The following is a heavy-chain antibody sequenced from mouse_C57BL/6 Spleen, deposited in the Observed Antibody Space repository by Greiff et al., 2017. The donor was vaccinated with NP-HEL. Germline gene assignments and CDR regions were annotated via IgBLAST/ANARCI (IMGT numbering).Heavy chain of an antibody. D-gene: IGHD1-1*01. J-gene: IGHJ1*03. CDR3: ARVAYYYGSSPYWYFDV. Sequence: QVHVKQPGAELVRPGSSVKLSCKASGYTFTSYWMHWVKQRPIQGLEWIGNIDPSDSETHYNQKFKDKATLTVDKSSSTAYMQLSSLTSEDSAVYYCARVAYYYGSSPYWYFDVWGTGTTVTVSS. CDR1: GYTFTSYW. CDR2: IDPSDSET. V-gene: IGHV1-52*01.